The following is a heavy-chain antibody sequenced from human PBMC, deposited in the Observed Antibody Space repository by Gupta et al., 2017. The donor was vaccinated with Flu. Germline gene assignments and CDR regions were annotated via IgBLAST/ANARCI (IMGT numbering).Heavy chain of an antibody. J-gene: IGHJ6*02. CDR3: ARALIPRLHGPKYHAMDV. Sequence: YVSWIRQPPGKGLEWIGYIYYSGSTNYNPSLKSRVTISVDTSKNQFSLRLSSVTAADTAVYYCARALIPRLHGPKYHAMDVWGQGTTVTVSS. V-gene: IGHV4-59*01. D-gene: IGHD3-16*01. CDR1: Y. CDR2: IYYSGST.